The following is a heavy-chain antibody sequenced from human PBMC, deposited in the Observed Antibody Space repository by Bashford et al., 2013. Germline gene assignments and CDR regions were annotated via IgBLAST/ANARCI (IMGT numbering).Heavy chain of an antibody. CDR2: INHSGSA. V-gene: IGHV4-34*01. Sequence: SETLSLTCAVSGDSFSGYYWNWIRQSPGKGLEWIGEINHSGSANYNPSLKSRVTISVDTSKTQLSLKLSSVTAADTAVYFCARPLARGTSSSGFEYWGQGTLVTVSS. CDR3: ARPLARGTSSSGFEY. CDR1: GDSFSGYY. J-gene: IGHJ4*02. D-gene: IGHD6-6*01.